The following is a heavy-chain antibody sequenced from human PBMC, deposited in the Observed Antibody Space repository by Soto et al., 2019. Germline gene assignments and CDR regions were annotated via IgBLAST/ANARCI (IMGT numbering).Heavy chain of an antibody. CDR1: AGYLERSIYF. V-gene: IGHV4-61*03. D-gene: IGHD3-10*01. J-gene: IGHJ5*02. CDR3: ARAERFPRSWFDP. Sequence: PSETLSLTCSVSAGYLERSIYFWNWIRQPPGKGLGWIGNISYSGGSNPNPSLQSRVSISLDTSNNHFSLKMTSVTAADTAIYFCARAERFPRSWFDPWGQGTQVTVS. CDR2: ISYSGGS.